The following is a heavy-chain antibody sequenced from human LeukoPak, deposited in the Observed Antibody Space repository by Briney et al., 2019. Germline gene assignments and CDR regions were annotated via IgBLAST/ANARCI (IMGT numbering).Heavy chain of an antibody. V-gene: IGHV4-59*08. CDR1: GASINGYF. CDR2: IYDSGST. Sequence: KTSETLSLTCTVSGASINGYFWSWVRQPPGGGLEWIGYIYDSGSTYYNPSLKGRVTISVDTSNNHFSLRLSSVTAADTAVYYCARQMYLGGMDVWGQGTTVTVSS. D-gene: IGHD2-8*01. J-gene: IGHJ6*02. CDR3: ARQMYLGGMDV.